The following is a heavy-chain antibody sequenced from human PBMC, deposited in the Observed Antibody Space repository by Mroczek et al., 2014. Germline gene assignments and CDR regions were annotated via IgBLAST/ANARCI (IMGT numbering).Heavy chain of an antibody. V-gene: IGHV4-61*02. CDR1: GGSISSGSYY. Sequence: QVQLQESGPGLVKPSQTLSLTCTVSGGSISSGSYYWSWIRQPAGKGLEWIGRIYTSGSTNYNPSLKSRVTISVDTSKNQFSLKLSSVTAADTAVYYCAREGEAEWLFRDRRKNWFDPWGQGTLVTVSS. CDR3: AREGEAEWLFRDRRKNWFDP. J-gene: IGHJ5*02. D-gene: IGHD3-3*01. CDR2: IYTSGST.